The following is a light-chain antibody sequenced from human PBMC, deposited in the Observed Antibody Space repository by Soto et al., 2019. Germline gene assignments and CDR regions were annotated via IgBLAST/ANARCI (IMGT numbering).Light chain of an antibody. V-gene: IGKV3-15*01. J-gene: IGKJ4*01. Sequence: DIVLTQSPATLSVSPGERATLSCRASLPISNKLAWYQQRPGQSLRLLIYGASARAHGVPARFSGSGSGTEFTLTISSLQSEDLAVYYCQQYEHWPPAVTFGGGTNVEI. CDR1: LPISNK. CDR2: GAS. CDR3: QQYEHWPPAVT.